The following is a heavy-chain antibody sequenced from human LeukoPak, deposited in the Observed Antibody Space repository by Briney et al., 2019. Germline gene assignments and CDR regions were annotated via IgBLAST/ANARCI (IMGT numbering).Heavy chain of an antibody. Sequence: QSGGSLRLSCAASGFTFSSYGMHWVRQAPGKGLEWVAFIRYDGSNKYYADSVKGRFTISRDNSKNTLYLQMNSLRAEDTAVYYCARDQGGGRGYSYGYWRPVYYMDVWGKGTTVTVSS. CDR1: GFTFSSYG. D-gene: IGHD5-18*01. CDR3: ARDQGGGRGYSYGYWRPVYYMDV. V-gene: IGHV3-30*02. J-gene: IGHJ6*03. CDR2: IRYDGSNK.